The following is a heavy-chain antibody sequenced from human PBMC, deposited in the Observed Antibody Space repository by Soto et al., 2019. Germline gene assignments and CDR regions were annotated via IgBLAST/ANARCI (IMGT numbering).Heavy chain of an antibody. CDR2: IDPSDSYT. V-gene: IGHV5-10-1*01. J-gene: IGHJ6*02. Sequence: SLKIASKGSGYSVTSDWISWGPQMPGKGLEWMGRIDPSDSYTNYSPSFQGHVTISADKSISTAYLQWSSLKASDTAMYYCARHGDNYYDSSGPNIYYGMDVWGQGATVPVSS. CDR3: ARHGDNYYDSSGPNIYYGMDV. CDR1: GYSVTSDW. D-gene: IGHD3-22*01.